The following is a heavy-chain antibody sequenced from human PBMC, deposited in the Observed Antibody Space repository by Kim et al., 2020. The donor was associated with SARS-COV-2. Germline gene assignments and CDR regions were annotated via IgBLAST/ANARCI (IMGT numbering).Heavy chain of an antibody. D-gene: IGHD3-16*01. CDR3: SRGGASDY. CDR2: IRRKDYGGTT. Sequence: GGSLRLSCTASGFTFGDFAMNWFRQAPGKGLEWVGFIRRKDYGGTTEYAAPVKGRFTISRDDSKSIAYLHMNSLKTEDTAVYYCSRGGASDYWGQGTLVT. V-gene: IGHV3-49*03. CDR1: GFTFGDFA. J-gene: IGHJ4*02.